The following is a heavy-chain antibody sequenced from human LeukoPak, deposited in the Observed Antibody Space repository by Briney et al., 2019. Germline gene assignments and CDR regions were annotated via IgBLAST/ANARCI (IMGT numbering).Heavy chain of an antibody. CDR3: ARDAGYCTGGSCWYFDH. V-gene: IGHV1-2*02. Sequence: ASVKVSCKASGYTFTDYCMHWVRQAPGQGLEWMGWINLNSGGTNFAQRFQGRVTMTRDTSISTAYMDLSRLISDDTAVYYCARDAGYCTGGSCWYFDHWGQGTLVTVSS. CDR2: INLNSGGT. CDR1: GYTFTDYC. J-gene: IGHJ4*02. D-gene: IGHD2-15*01.